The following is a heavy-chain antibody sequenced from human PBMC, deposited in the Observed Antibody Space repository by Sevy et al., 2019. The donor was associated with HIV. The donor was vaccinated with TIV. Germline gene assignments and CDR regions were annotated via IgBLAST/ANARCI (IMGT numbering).Heavy chain of an antibody. CDR3: AKDGESYVWGSHYDY. D-gene: IGHD3-16*01. Sequence: GGYLRLSCEASGFSFSNYGMNWVRQAPGKGLEWVSGTSGSGGSTYYTDSVKGRFTISRDNSKNTLYLQMNSLRAEDTAVYSCAKDGESYVWGSHYDYWGQGTLVTVSS. CDR2: TSGSGGST. V-gene: IGHV3-23*01. J-gene: IGHJ4*02. CDR1: GFSFSNYG.